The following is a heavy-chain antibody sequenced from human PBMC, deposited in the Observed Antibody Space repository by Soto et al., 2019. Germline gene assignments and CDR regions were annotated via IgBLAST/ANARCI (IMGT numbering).Heavy chain of an antibody. CDR2: IKSKTDGGTT. V-gene: IGHV3-15*07. Sequence: GGSLRLSCAASGFTFSNAWMNWVRQAPGKGLEWVGRIKSKTDGGTTDYDAPVKGRFAISRDDSKDTLFLQMNSLKAEDTAVYYCTTLDSSGYSWGQGTLVTVSS. J-gene: IGHJ5*02. D-gene: IGHD3-22*01. CDR1: GFTFSNAW. CDR3: TTLDSSGYS.